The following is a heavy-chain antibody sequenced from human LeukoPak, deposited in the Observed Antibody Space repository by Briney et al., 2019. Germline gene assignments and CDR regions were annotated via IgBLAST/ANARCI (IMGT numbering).Heavy chain of an antibody. CDR2: IYTSGST. V-gene: IGHV4-61*02. D-gene: IGHD5-18*01. CDR3: ARAGIPYYFDY. Sequence: SETLSLTCTVSGGSISSGSYYWSWIRQPAGKGLEWIGRIYTSGSTNYNPSLKSRVTISVDTSKNQFSLKLSSVTAADTAVYYCARAGIPYYFDYWGQGTLVTASS. CDR1: GGSISSGSYY. J-gene: IGHJ4*02.